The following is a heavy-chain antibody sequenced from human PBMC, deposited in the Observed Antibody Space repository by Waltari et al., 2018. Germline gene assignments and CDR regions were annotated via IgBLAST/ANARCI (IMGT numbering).Heavy chain of an antibody. D-gene: IGHD1-26*01. CDR2: IIPIDGTP. CDR3: ARRNLGYAFDI. V-gene: IGHV1-69*12. J-gene: IGHJ3*02. CDR1: GGAFGTYA. Sequence: QVQLVQSGAEVKKPGSSVKVSCKASGGAFGTYAITWVRQAPGHGLEWVGGIIPIDGTPNCAQKFQGRVTFTADESTTTAYMEMTSLKSEDTAIYYCARRNLGYAFDIWGQGTLVTVSS.